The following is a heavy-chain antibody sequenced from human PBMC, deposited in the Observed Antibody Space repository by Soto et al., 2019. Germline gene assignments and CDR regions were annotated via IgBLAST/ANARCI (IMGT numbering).Heavy chain of an antibody. D-gene: IGHD4-17*01. CDR2: IYHSGST. Sequence: SETLSLTCAVSGGSISGGGDSWSWIRQPPGKGLEWIGYIYHSGSTYYNPSLKSRVTISVDRSKNQFSLKLSSVTAADTAVYYCATSQTTVTSYDYWGQGTLVTVSS. CDR3: ATSQTTVTSYDY. V-gene: IGHV4-30-2*01. CDR1: GGSISGGGDS. J-gene: IGHJ4*02.